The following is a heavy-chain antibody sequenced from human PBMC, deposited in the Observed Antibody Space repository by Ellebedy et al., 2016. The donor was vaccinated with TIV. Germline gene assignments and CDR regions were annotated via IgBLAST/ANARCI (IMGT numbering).Heavy chain of an antibody. J-gene: IGHJ4*02. V-gene: IGHV3-23*01. CDR1: GYTFSGYA. CDR3: VFYSRSLPSPFDY. CDR2: ISGSLHTT. D-gene: IGHD6-6*01. Sequence: GESLKISCVGSGYTFSGYAMSWVRQAPGKGLEWISGISGSLHTTHYADSVEGRFTISRDNSKNTLYLHMNSLRAEDTAMYYCVFYSRSLPSPFDYWGQGTLVTVSS.